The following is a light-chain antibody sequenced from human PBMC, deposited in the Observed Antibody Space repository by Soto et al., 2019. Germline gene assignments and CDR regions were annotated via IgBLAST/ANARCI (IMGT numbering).Light chain of an antibody. Sequence: IQVTQYPPSLSASVGDRVTITCRTSQYISNYLNWYQHKVGKAPQLLIYSASTLQVGVPSRFSGSGSGTEFTLTISSLQPDDYASYYCQSNYILPWTFGQGTKVDIK. V-gene: IGKV1-39*01. J-gene: IGKJ1*01. CDR3: QSNYILPWT. CDR2: SAS. CDR1: QYISNY.